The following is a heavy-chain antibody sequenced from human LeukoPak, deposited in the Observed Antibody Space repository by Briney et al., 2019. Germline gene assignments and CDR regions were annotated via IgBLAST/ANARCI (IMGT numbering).Heavy chain of an antibody. V-gene: IGHV3-7*01. CDR2: IKQDGSEK. D-gene: IGHD3-22*01. CDR3: ARDYYDSSGNKEYFHH. Sequence: GGSLRLSCAASGFTFSSYWMSWVRQAPGKGLEWVANIKQDGSEKYYVDSVKGRFTISRDNAKNSLYLQMNSLRAEDTAVYYCARDYYDSSGNKEYFHHWGQGTLVTVSS. CDR1: GFTFSSYW. J-gene: IGHJ1*01.